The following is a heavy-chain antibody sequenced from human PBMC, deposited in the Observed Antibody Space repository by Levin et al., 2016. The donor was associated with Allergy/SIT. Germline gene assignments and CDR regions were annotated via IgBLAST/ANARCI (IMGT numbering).Heavy chain of an antibody. V-gene: IGHV1-58*01. J-gene: IGHJ4*02. CDR3: AADLDNESWGVVAPPSFDY. CDR2: IVVGSGNT. CDR1: GFTFTSSA. Sequence: SVKVSCKASGFTFTSSAVQWVRQARGQRLEWIGWIVVGSGNTNYAQKFQERVTITRDMSTSTAYMELSSLRSEDTAVYYCAADLDNESWGVVAPPSFDYWGQGTLVTVSS. D-gene: IGHD3-10*01.